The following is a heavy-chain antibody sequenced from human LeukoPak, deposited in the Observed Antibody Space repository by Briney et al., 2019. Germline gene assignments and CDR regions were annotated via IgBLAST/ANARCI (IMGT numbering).Heavy chain of an antibody. D-gene: IGHD6-13*01. J-gene: IGHJ4*02. CDR3: ARSVRYLSPQQLDY. CDR1: GGSFSGYY. Sequence: SETLSLTCAVYGGSFSGYYWSWIRQPPGKGLEWIGEINHSGSTNYNPSLKSRVTISVDTSKNQSSLKLSSVTAADTAVYYCARSVRYLSPQQLDYWGQGTLVTVSS. CDR2: INHSGST. V-gene: IGHV4-34*01.